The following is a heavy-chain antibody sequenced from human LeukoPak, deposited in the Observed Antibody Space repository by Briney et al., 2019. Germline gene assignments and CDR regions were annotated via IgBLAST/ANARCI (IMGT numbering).Heavy chain of an antibody. Sequence: GSSVKVSCKASGGTFISYAISWVRQAPGQGLEWMGGIIPIFGTANYAQKFQGRVTITADESTSTAYMELSSLRSEDTAVYYCALEGDTALVTLPFDYWGQGTLVTVSS. CDR2: IIPIFGTA. D-gene: IGHD5-18*01. V-gene: IGHV1-69*01. J-gene: IGHJ4*02. CDR3: ALEGDTALVTLPFDY. CDR1: GGTFISYA.